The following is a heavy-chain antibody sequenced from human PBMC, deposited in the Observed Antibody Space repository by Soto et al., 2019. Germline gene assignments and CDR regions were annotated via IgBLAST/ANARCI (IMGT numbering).Heavy chain of an antibody. CDR3: ARTIHYGSGSYREDQNYYYYGMDV. D-gene: IGHD3-10*01. CDR1: GYTFTGYY. CDR2: IIPIFGTA. Sequence: ASVKVSCKASGYTFTGYYMHWVRQAPGQGLEWMGGIIPIFGTANYAQKFQGRVTITADESTSTAYMELSSLRSEDTAVYYCARTIHYGSGSYREDQNYYYYGMDVWGQGTTVTVSS. V-gene: IGHV1-69*13. J-gene: IGHJ6*02.